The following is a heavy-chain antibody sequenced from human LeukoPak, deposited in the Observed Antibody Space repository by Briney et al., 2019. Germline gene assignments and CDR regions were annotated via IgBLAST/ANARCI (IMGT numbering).Heavy chain of an antibody. CDR1: GYTFTSYA. CDR3: ARSSGSYWTSRAFDI. Sequence: ASVEVSCNASGYTFTSYAMNWVRQAPGQGLEWMGWINTNTGNPTYAQGFTGRFVFSLDTSVSTAYLQISSLKAEDTAVYYCARSSGSYWTSRAFDIWGQGTMVTVSS. CDR2: INTNTGNP. D-gene: IGHD1-26*01. V-gene: IGHV7-4-1*02. J-gene: IGHJ3*02.